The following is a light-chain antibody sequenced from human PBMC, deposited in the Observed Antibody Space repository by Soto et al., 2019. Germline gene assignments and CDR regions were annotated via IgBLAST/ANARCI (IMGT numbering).Light chain of an antibody. CDR2: GAS. Sequence: EIVMTQSPATLSVSPGERATLSCRASQSVRSNLAWYQQKPGQAPRLLIYGASTRATGVPATFSGSGSGTEFTLTISSLQSEDFAVYYCQQYNTWPGAIGQGTKVEMK. CDR1: QSVRSN. J-gene: IGKJ1*01. CDR3: QQYNTWPGA. V-gene: IGKV3-15*01.